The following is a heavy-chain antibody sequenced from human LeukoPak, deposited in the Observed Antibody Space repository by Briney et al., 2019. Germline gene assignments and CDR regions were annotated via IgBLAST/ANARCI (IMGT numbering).Heavy chain of an antibody. J-gene: IGHJ5*02. CDR2: IYYSGST. Sequence: SQTLSLTCTVSGGSISSGGYYWSWIRQHPGKGLERIGYIYYSGSTYYNPSLKSRVTISVDTSKNQFSLKLSSVTAADTAVYYCARGYYYDSSGHQAWGQGTLVTVSS. D-gene: IGHD3-22*01. V-gene: IGHV4-31*03. CDR3: ARGYYYDSSGHQA. CDR1: GGSISSGGYY.